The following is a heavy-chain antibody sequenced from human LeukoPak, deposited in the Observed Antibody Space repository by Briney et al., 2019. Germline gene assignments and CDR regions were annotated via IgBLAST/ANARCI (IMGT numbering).Heavy chain of an antibody. J-gene: IGHJ6*04. V-gene: IGHV4-4*07. CDR3: ATNGYYRMDV. CDR1: GGSISSYY. D-gene: IGHD2-8*01. CDR2: IYTSGST. Sequence: SETLSLTCTVSGGSISSYYWSWIRQPAGKGLEWIGRIYTSGSTNYNPSLKSRVTMSVDTSKYQFSLKVNSLTAADTAVYYCATNGYYRMDVWGKGTTVTVSS.